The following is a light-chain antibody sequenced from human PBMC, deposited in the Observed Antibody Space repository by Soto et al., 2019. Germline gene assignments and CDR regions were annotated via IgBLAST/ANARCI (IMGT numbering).Light chain of an antibody. J-gene: IGKJ4*01. CDR2: GAS. CDR1: QSLSSSY. V-gene: IGKV3-20*01. Sequence: EIVLTQSPDTLSFSPGDRVTLSCRASQSLSSSYLAWYQTHPGQAPRLLIYGASSRATGIPDRFSGSGSGTDFXXXXSRXXPEDFAMYYCQQHGSSPALTFGGGTKVEIE. CDR3: QQHGSSPALT.